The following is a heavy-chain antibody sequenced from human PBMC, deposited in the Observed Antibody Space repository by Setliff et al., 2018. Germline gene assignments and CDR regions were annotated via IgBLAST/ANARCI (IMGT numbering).Heavy chain of an antibody. CDR1: GVSLTSSHFY. CDR2: IDYRGST. J-gene: IGHJ2*01. CDR3: ARDGHCSETNCDWYFDL. V-gene: IGHV4-39*07. D-gene: IGHD2-15*01. Sequence: SETLSLTCSVSGVSLTSSHFYWSWIRQRPGKGLEWIGKIDYRGSTRYNPSLETRVSISVDTSKNQFSLKLSSVTAADTAVYYCARDGHCSETNCDWYFDLWGRGTLVTVSS.